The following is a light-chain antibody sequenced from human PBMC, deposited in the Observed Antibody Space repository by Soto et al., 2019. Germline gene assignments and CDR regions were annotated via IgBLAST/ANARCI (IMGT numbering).Light chain of an antibody. CDR2: DAS. CDR1: QSVNSY. CDR3: QQYNSWPPIT. J-gene: IGKJ5*01. Sequence: EVVMTQSPATLSVSPGERATLSCRASQSVNSYITWYQQKPGQAPRLIIYDASTRATGIPARFSGSGSGTEFTLSISSLQSEDFAVYYCQQYNSWPPITFGQGTRLEI. V-gene: IGKV3-15*01.